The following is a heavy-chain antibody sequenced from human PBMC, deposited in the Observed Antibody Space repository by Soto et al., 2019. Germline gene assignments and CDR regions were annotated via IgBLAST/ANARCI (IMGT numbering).Heavy chain of an antibody. CDR3: ARDMEGARKAFDF. J-gene: IGHJ3*01. V-gene: IGHV1-18*01. D-gene: IGHD1-26*01. Sequence: ASVKVSCKASGYTFTSYGISWVRQAPGQGLEWMGWINACNGNTKYAKKFQGRVTMTTDTSTSEAYMELRSVRSEDTAVYYCARDMEGARKAFDFWGQGTMVTVSS. CDR2: INACNGNT. CDR1: GYTFTSYG.